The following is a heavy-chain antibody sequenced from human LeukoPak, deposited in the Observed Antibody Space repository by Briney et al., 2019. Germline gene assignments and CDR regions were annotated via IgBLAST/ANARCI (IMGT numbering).Heavy chain of an antibody. CDR2: MNPNSGNT. Sequence: ASVKVSCKASGYTFTSYDINWVRQATGQGLEWMGWMNPNSGNTGCAQKFQGRVTITRNTSISTAYMELSSLRSEDTAVYYCARARDSGYDGFYYYYMDVWGKGTTVTVSS. CDR3: ARARDSGYDGFYYYYMDV. V-gene: IGHV1-8*03. CDR1: GYTFTSYD. J-gene: IGHJ6*03. D-gene: IGHD5-12*01.